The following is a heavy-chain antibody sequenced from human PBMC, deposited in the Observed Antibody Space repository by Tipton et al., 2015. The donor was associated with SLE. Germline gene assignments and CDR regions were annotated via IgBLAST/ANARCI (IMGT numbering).Heavy chain of an antibody. Sequence: SLRLSCAASGFAFSSSWMNWVRQAPGKGLEWVANIKEDGSEKYYVDSVKDRLTISRDNAKNSLFLHMNSLRAEDTAVYYCARGKYYFDYWGQGALVTVSS. CDR1: GFAFSSSW. CDR3: ARGKYYFDY. CDR2: IKEDGSEK. V-gene: IGHV3-7*01. J-gene: IGHJ4*02.